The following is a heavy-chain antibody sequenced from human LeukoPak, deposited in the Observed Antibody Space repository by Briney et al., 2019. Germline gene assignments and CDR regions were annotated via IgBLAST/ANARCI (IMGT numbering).Heavy chain of an antibody. CDR3: ARGSPERILRVYYYGMDV. D-gene: IGHD3-9*01. J-gene: IGHJ6*02. CDR2: INHSGST. Sequence: SETLSLTCAVYGGSFSGYYWSWIRQPPGKGLEWIGEINHSGSTNYNPSLKSRVTISVDTSKNQFSLKLSSVTAADTAVYYCARGSPERILRVYYYGMDVWGQGTTVTVSS. CDR1: GGSFSGYY. V-gene: IGHV4-34*01.